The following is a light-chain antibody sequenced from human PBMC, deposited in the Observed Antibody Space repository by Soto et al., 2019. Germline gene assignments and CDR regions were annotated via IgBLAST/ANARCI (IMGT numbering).Light chain of an antibody. J-gene: IGKJ1*01. CDR2: DAS. CDR1: QSVSSN. CDR3: QQYDDWPET. Sequence: KLMTQSPATLSVFPGERATLSCRASQSVSSNLAWYQQKPGQAPSLLIYDASTRATGIPARFSGSGSGTEFTLTISSLQSEDLAVYYCQQYDDWPETFGQGTKVDI. V-gene: IGKV3-15*01.